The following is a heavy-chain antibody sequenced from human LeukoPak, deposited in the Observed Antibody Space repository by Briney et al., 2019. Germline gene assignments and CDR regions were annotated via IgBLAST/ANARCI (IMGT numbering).Heavy chain of an antibody. V-gene: IGHV1-69*05. CDR3: ATVGTTSRSLAY. J-gene: IGHJ4*02. CDR1: GSTCSSYA. D-gene: IGHD5-12*01. CDR2: IITIFGTA. Sequence: ASVKVSCKATGSTCSSYAINWVRQPPGQGLGRMGGIITIFGTANYAQKFQGRVTITTDDSTSTAYMELSSLRSEDTAVYFCATVGTTSRSLAYWGQGTLVTVSS.